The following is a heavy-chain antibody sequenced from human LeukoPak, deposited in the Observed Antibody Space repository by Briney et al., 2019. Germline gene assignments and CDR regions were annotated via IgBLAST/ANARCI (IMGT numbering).Heavy chain of an antibody. D-gene: IGHD6-13*01. CDR1: GFTFSSYG. Sequence: GGSLRLSCAASGFTFSSYGMHWVRQAPGKGLEWVAVIWYDGSNKYYADSVKGRFTISRDNSKNTLYLQMNSLRAEDAAVYYCARDAVYSSSWQYYWGQGTLVTVSS. J-gene: IGHJ4*02. CDR2: IWYDGSNK. V-gene: IGHV3-33*01. CDR3: ARDAVYSSSWQYY.